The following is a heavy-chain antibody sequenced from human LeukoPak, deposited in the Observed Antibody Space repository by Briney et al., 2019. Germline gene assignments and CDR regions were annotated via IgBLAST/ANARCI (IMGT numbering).Heavy chain of an antibody. CDR1: GGSFSGYY. D-gene: IGHD2-8*01. Sequence: SETLSLTCAVYGGSFSGYYWSWIRQPPGKGLEWIGEINHSGSTNYNPSLKSRVTISVDTSKNQFSLKLSSVTAADTAVYYCARGPYCTNGVCYTRPGDYWGQGTLVTVSS. CDR2: INHSGST. J-gene: IGHJ4*02. V-gene: IGHV4-34*01. CDR3: ARGPYCTNGVCYTRPGDY.